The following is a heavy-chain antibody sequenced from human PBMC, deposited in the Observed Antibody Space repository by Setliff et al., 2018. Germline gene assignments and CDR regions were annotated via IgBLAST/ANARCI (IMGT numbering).Heavy chain of an antibody. D-gene: IGHD2-2*01. CDR2: ISSSSSTWI. Sequence: HPGGSLRLSCAASGLTFSSYSMNWVRQAPGKGLEWVSYISSSSSTWIYYADSVKGRFTISRDNAENSLYLQMNSLRAEDTAVYYCARSETCHSTHCSPYDYWGQGTPVTVSS. V-gene: IGHV3-48*04. CDR1: GLTFSSYS. CDR3: ARSETCHSTHCSPYDY. J-gene: IGHJ4*02.